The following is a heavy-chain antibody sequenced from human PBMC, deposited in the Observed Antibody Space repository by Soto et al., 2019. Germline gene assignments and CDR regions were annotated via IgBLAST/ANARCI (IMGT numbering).Heavy chain of an antibody. CDR2: ISVSGGST. CDR1: GFTFSSYA. Sequence: PGGSLRLSCAASGFTFSSYAISWGRQAPGKGLGWVSAISVSGGSTYYADSVKGRFTISRDNSKNTLYLQMNSLRAEDTAVYYCAKDNLVGYSSGWYNDYWGQGTLVTVSS. J-gene: IGHJ4*02. V-gene: IGHV3-23*01. CDR3: AKDNLVGYSSGWYNDY. D-gene: IGHD6-19*01.